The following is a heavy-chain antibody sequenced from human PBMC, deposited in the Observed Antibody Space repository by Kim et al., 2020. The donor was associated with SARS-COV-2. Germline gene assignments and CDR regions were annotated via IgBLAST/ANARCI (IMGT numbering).Heavy chain of an antibody. V-gene: IGHV1-18*01. CDR3: ARRAAAGNWYFDL. J-gene: IGHJ2*01. D-gene: IGHD6-13*01. Sequence: YAQKLQGRVTMTTDTSTSTAYMELRSLRSDDTAVYYCARRAAAGNWYFDLWGRGTLVTVSS.